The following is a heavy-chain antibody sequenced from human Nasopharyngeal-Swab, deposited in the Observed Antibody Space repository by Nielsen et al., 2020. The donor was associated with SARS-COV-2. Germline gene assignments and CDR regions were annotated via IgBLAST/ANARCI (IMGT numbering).Heavy chain of an antibody. Sequence: GGSLRLSCAASGLTFGSYWMHGVRQAPGKGRVWVSRINSDGSSTSYADSVKGRFTISRDNAKNTLHLQMNSLRAEDTAVYYCARGYYDFWSGYAGFDPWGQGTLVTVSS. CDR3: ARGYYDFWSGYAGFDP. J-gene: IGHJ5*02. CDR1: GLTFGSYW. V-gene: IGHV3-74*01. CDR2: INSDGSST. D-gene: IGHD3-3*01.